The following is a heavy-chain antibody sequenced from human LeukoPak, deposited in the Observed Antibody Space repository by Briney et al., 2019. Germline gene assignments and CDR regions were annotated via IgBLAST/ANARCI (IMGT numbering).Heavy chain of an antibody. CDR3: ALIGYCSSTSCDRDP. J-gene: IGHJ5*02. Sequence: GGSLRLSCAASGFTFSSYGMHWVRQAPGKGLEWVAFMRYDGSNKYYADSVKGRFTISRDNSKNTLYLQMNSLRAEDTAVYYCALIGYCSSTSCDRDPWGQGTLVTVSS. V-gene: IGHV3-30*02. CDR2: MRYDGSNK. CDR1: GFTFSSYG. D-gene: IGHD2-2*01.